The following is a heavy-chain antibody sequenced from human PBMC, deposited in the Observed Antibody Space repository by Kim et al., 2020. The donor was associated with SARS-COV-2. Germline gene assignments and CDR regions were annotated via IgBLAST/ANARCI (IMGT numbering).Heavy chain of an antibody. V-gene: IGHV4-59*01. J-gene: IGHJ4*02. D-gene: IGHD6-19*01. Sequence: NYNTSLKSRVTISVDTSKNQFSRKVSSVTVADTSIYYCARSHSSGWYCDSWGQGTLVTVSS. CDR3: ARSHSSGWYCDS.